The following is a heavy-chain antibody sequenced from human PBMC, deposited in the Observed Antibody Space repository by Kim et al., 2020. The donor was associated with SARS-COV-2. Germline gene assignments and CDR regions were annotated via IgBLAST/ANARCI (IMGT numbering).Heavy chain of an antibody. D-gene: IGHD4-17*01. CDR3: ARVESSLQYLYGDYWVGAFDI. CDR2: IYYSGST. CDR1: GGSISSYY. Sequence: SETLSLTCTVSGGSISSYYWSWIRQPPGKGLEWIGYIYYSGSTNYNPSLKSRVTISVDTSKNQFSLKLSSVTAADTAVYYCARVESSLQYLYGDYWVGAFDIWGQGTMVTVSS. V-gene: IGHV4-59*13. J-gene: IGHJ3*02.